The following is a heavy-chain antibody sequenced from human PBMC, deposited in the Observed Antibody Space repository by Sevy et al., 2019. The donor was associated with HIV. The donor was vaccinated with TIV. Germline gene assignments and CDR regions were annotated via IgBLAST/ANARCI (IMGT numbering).Heavy chain of an antibody. D-gene: IGHD3-16*01. CDR2: ISSYNGNT. CDR3: ARDRGRSNYNYYGLDV. J-gene: IGHJ6*02. CDR1: GYTFTSHG. Sequence: ASVKVSCKASGYTFTSHGINWVRQAPGRGLEWMGWISSYNGNTNYAHKVQGRVTMTTDTSTSTGYMELRSLRSDDTAVYYCARDRGRSNYNYYGLDVWGQGTTVTVSS. V-gene: IGHV1-18*01.